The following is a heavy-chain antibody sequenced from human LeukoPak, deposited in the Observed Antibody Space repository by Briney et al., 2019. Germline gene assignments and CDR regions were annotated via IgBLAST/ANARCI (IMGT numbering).Heavy chain of an antibody. CDR1: GFTFSSYG. D-gene: IGHD3-10*01. J-gene: IGHJ1*01. V-gene: IGHV3-30*02. CDR2: IRYDGSNK. CDR3: ARESITMVRGEGYFQH. Sequence: GGSLRLSCVASGFTFSSYGMHWVRQAPGKGLEWVAFIRYDGSNKYYTDSVKGRFTISRDNSKNTLYLQMNSLRAEDTAVYYCARESITMVRGEGYFQHWSQGTLVTVSS.